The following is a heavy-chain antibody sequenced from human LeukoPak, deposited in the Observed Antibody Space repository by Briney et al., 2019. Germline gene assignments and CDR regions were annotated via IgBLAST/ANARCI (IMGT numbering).Heavy chain of an antibody. CDR2: INHSGST. Sequence: SETLSLTCAVYGGSFSGYYWSWIRQPPGKGLEWIGEINHSGSTNYNPSLKSRVTISVDTSKNQFSLKLSSVTAADTAMYYCARGRKRYSNSWRPPAYFDYWGQGTLVTVSS. CDR3: ARGRKRYSNSWRPPAYFDY. CDR1: GGSFSGYY. V-gene: IGHV4-34*01. D-gene: IGHD6-13*01. J-gene: IGHJ4*02.